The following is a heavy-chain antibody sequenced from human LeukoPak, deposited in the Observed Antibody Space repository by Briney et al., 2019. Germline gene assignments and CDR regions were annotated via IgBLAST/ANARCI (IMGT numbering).Heavy chain of an antibody. Sequence: ASVKVSCKASGYTFTSYGISWVRQAPGQGLEWMGWISAYNGNTNYAQKLQGRVTMTTDTSTSTAYMELSRLRSDDTAVYYCARTKDGNHAEYFQHWGQGTLVTVSS. J-gene: IGHJ1*01. D-gene: IGHD4-23*01. CDR2: ISAYNGNT. V-gene: IGHV1-18*01. CDR3: ARTKDGNHAEYFQH. CDR1: GYTFTSYG.